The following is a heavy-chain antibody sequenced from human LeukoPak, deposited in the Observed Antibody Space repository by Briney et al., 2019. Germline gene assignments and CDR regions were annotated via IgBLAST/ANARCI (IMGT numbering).Heavy chain of an antibody. CDR3: ARRPRVIEMATITGDY. Sequence: ASVKVSCKASGYSFTGYYMHWVRQAPGQGREWMGWINPYSGGTNYAQKFQGRVTMTRDTSISTAYMELSRLRSDDTAVYYCARRPRVIEMATITGDYWGQGTLVTVSS. V-gene: IGHV1-2*02. CDR1: GYSFTGYY. CDR2: INPYSGGT. J-gene: IGHJ4*02. D-gene: IGHD5-24*01.